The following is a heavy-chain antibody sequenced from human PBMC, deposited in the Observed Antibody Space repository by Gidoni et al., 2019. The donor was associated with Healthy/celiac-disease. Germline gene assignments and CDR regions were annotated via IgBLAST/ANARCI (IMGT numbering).Heavy chain of an antibody. V-gene: IGHV2-5*02. CDR3: AHLTHPYYYGSGSHTHPDY. CDR2: IYWDDDK. CDR1: GFSLSTSGVG. Sequence: QITLKESGPTLVKPTQTLTLTCTFSGFSLSTSGVGVGWIRQPPGKALEWLALIYWDDDKRYSPSLKSRLTITKDTSKNQVVLTMTNMDPVDTATYYCAHLTHPYYYGSGSHTHPDYWGQGTLVTVSS. D-gene: IGHD3-10*01. J-gene: IGHJ4*02.